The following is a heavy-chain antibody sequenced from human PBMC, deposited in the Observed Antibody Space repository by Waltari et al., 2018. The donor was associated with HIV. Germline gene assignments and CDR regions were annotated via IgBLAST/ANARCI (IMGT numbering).Heavy chain of an antibody. Sequence: QVQLVQSGAEVKKPGASVKVSCKAAGYTFTGYSLNWVRQAPGQGLEWMGWINPDNGGTKYAQKFQGRVTMTRDTSISTAYMELSRLRSDDTAVYYCARDICNGGSCYSYYFDYWGQGTLVTVSS. D-gene: IGHD2-15*01. CDR3: ARDICNGGSCYSYYFDY. V-gene: IGHV1-2*02. CDR2: INPDNGGT. J-gene: IGHJ4*02. CDR1: GYTFTGYS.